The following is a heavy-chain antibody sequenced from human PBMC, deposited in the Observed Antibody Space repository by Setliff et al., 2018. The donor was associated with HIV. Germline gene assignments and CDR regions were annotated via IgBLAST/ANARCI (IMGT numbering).Heavy chain of an antibody. CDR1: GGSMRSGSHF. V-gene: IGHV4-61*09. Sequence: SETLSLTCTVSGGSMRSGSHFWSWIRQPAGKGLEWLGHVFVTGPTNYNSALGSRITISVEPTKNQFSLNLASATAADTAVYYCARRTYGSGRFDPWGQGTLVTVSS. D-gene: IGHD6-19*01. CDR2: VFVTGPT. CDR3: ARRTYGSGRFDP. J-gene: IGHJ5*02.